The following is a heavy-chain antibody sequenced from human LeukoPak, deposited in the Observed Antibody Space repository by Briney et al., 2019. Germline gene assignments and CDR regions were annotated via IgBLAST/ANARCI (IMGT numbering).Heavy chain of an antibody. D-gene: IGHD6-6*01. CDR1: GYSFSNYW. Sequence: GESLKISCKCSGYSFSNYWIGWVRQMPGKGLEWMAIINPGNSDTKYNPAFQGQVTISADNSISTAYLQWSSLKASDSAMYYCARRSSSEFWGQGTLVTVSS. CDR2: INPGNSDT. J-gene: IGHJ4*02. CDR3: ARRSSSEF. V-gene: IGHV5-51*01.